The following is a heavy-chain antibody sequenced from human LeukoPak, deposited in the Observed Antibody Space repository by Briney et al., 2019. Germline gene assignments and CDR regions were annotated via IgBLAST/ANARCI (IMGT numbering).Heavy chain of an antibody. CDR1: GFTFTSYA. CDR2: ISGSGGTT. V-gene: IGHV3-23*01. CDR3: AKGTYYYDSSGSYGYY. J-gene: IGHJ4*02. Sequence: HTGGSLRLSCVASGFTFTSYAMSWVRQAPGKGLEWVSSISGSGGTTYYADSVKGRFTISRDNSKKTVYLQMNSLRAEDTAVYYCAKGTYYYDSSGSYGYYWGQGTLVIVSS. D-gene: IGHD3-22*01.